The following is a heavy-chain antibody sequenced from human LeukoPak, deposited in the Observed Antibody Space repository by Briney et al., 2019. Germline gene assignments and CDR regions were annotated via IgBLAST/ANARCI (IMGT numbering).Heavy chain of an antibody. Sequence: SETLFLTCTVSGGSISSSRYYWGWIRQPPGKGLEWIGYIYYSGSTNYNPSLKSRVTISVDTSKNQFSLKLSSVTAADTAVYYCARRPGWLRPRGSAFDIWGQGTMVTVSS. CDR3: ARRPGWLRPRGSAFDI. D-gene: IGHD5-12*01. CDR2: IYYSGST. J-gene: IGHJ3*02. V-gene: IGHV4-61*05. CDR1: GGSISSSRYY.